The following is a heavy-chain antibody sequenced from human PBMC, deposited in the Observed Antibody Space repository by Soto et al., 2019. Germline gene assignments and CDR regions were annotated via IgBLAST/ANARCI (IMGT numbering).Heavy chain of an antibody. V-gene: IGHV3-15*01. J-gene: IGHJ5*02. CDR1: GSTFSNAC. Sequence: WESXRLSCASSGSTFSNACISWVRQAPGKGLEWVGRVKSKSNGLTTDYAASVKGRLTISRDDSKKTLYLQMNSLKKEDTAVYYCTTLGLDTWGQGTLVTVSS. CDR2: VKSKSNGLTT. CDR3: TTLGLDT.